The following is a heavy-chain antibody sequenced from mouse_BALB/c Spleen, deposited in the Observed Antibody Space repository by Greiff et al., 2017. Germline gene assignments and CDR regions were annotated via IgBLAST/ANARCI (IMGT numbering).Heavy chain of an antibody. D-gene: IGHD3-1*01. V-gene: IGHV5-12-1*01. J-gene: IGHJ4*01. Sequence: EVQGVESGGGLVKPGGSLKLSCAASGFAFSSYDMSWVRQTPEKRLEWVAYISSGGGSTYYPDTVKGRFTISRDNAKNTLYLQMSSLKSEDTAMYYCARLGVYYAMDYGGQGTSVTVSS. CDR3: ARLGVYYAMDY. CDR1: GFAFSSYD. CDR2: ISSGGGST.